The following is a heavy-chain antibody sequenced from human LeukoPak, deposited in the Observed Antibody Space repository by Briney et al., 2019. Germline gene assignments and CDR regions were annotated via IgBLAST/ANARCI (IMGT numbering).Heavy chain of an antibody. D-gene: IGHD6-19*01. J-gene: IGHJ1*01. CDR3: ARVGYSSGWPAEYFQH. CDR2: ISSSSYI. CDR1: GFTFSSYS. V-gene: IGHV3-21*01. Sequence: GGSLRLSCAASGFTFSSYSMNWVRQAPGKGLEWVSSISSSSYIYYADSVKGRFTISRDNAKNSLYLQMNSLRAEDTAVYYCARVGYSSGWPAEYFQHWGQGTLVTVSS.